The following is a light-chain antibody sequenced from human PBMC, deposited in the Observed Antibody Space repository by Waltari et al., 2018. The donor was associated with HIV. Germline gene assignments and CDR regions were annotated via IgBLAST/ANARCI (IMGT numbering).Light chain of an antibody. CDR1: NIGSKV. Sequence: SSVLPQPPSVSVAPGQTARITCGGNNIGSKVLHWYQQKPGQAPGLVVYDDRDRPSGIHERFSGSNSGNTATLTISRVEAGDEADYYGQVWDSSSYVVFGGGTKLTVL. V-gene: IGLV3-21*02. CDR3: QVWDSSSYVV. J-gene: IGLJ2*01. CDR2: DDR.